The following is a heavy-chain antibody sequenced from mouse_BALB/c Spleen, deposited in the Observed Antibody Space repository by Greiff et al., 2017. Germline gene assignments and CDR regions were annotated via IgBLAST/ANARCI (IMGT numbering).Heavy chain of an antibody. D-gene: IGHD1-1*01. CDR2: ISYSGST. CDR3: ARAHYGSSPAWFAY. J-gene: IGHJ3*01. V-gene: IGHV3-8*02. CDR1: GDSITSGY. Sequence: EVKLMESGPSLVKPSQTLSLTCSVTGDSITSGYWNWIRKFPGNKLEYMGYISYSGSTYYNPSLKSRISITRDTSKNQYYLQLNSVTTEDTATYYCARAHYGSSPAWFAYWGQGTLVTVSA.